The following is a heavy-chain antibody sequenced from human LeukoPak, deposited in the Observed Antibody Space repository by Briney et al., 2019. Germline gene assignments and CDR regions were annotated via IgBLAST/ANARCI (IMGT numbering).Heavy chain of an antibody. CDR2: IYYSGST. CDR1: GGSISSYY. Sequence: PSETLSLTCTVSGGSISSYYWSWTRQPPGKGLEWIGYIYYSGSTNYNPSLKSRVTISVETSKNQFSLKLSSVTAADTAVYYCARETYYYDSSGYYPYMDVWGKGTTVTVSS. J-gene: IGHJ6*03. D-gene: IGHD3-22*01. CDR3: ARETYYYDSSGYYPYMDV. V-gene: IGHV4-59*01.